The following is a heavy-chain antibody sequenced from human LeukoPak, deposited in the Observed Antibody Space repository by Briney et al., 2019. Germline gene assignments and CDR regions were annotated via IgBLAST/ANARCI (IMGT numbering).Heavy chain of an antibody. CDR2: ISSSGSTI. CDR1: GFTFSDYY. J-gene: IGHJ3*02. D-gene: IGHD3-22*01. Sequence: PGGSLRLSCAASGFTFSDYYMSWIRQAPGKGLEWVSYISSSGSTIYYADSVKGRFTISRDNAKNSLYLQMNSLRAEDTAVYYCARVGRITMIRAFDIWGQGTMVTVSS. V-gene: IGHV3-11*04. CDR3: ARVGRITMIRAFDI.